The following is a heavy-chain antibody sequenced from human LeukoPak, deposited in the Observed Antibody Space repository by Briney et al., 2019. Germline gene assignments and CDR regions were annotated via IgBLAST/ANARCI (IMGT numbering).Heavy chain of an antibody. V-gene: IGHV3-33*05. D-gene: IGHD2/OR15-2a*01. Sequence: GGSLRLSCAASGFTFSSYGMHWVRQAPGKGLEWVAVISYDGSNKYYADSVKGRFTISRDNSKNTLYLQMNSLRAEDTAVYYCAKGPLYGIAYYYYYMDVWGKGTTVTVSS. CDR2: ISYDGSNK. CDR1: GFTFSSYG. J-gene: IGHJ6*03. CDR3: AKGPLYGIAYYYYYMDV.